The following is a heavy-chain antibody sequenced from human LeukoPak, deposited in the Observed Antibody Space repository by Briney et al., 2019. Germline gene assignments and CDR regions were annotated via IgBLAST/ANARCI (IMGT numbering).Heavy chain of an antibody. CDR3: ARARVGAFDI. V-gene: IGHV4-59*01. CDR1: GGSISSYY. Sequence: SETLSLTCTVSGGSISSYYWSWIRQPPGKGLEWIGYIYYSGSTNYNPSLKSRVTISVDTSKNQFSLKLSSVTAADTAVYYCARARVGAFDIWGQGTMVTVSS. J-gene: IGHJ3*02. CDR2: IYYSGST. D-gene: IGHD1-26*01.